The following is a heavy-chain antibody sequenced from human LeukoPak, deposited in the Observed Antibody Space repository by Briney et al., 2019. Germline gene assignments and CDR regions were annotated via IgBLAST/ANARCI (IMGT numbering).Heavy chain of an antibody. CDR2: ISYDGRNK. J-gene: IGHJ2*01. D-gene: IGHD1-26*01. CDR1: GFTFRTYG. CDR3: AKETATTPRWYFDL. V-gene: IGHV3-30*18. Sequence: GGSLRLSCAASGFTFRTYGMNRVRQAPGKGLEWVAVISYDGRNKNYADSVKGRFTISRDNSKNTLYLQMNSLRPEDTALYYCAKETATTPRWYFDLWGRGTLVTVSS.